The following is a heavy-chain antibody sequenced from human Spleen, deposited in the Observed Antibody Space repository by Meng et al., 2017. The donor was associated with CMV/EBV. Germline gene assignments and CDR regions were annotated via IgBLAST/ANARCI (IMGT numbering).Heavy chain of an antibody. CDR3: ARRDDFWEGGFDI. CDR2: ISSSGSTI. J-gene: IGHJ3*02. CDR1: GFTFSSYE. Sequence: LSLSCAASGFTFSSYEMNWVRQAPGKGLEWVSYISSSGSTIYYADSVKGRFTISRDNAKNSLYLQMNSLRAEDTAVYYCARRDDFWEGGFDIWGQGTMVTVSS. V-gene: IGHV3-48*03. D-gene: IGHD3-3*01.